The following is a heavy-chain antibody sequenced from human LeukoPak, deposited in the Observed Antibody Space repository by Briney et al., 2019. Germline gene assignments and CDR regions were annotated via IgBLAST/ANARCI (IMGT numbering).Heavy chain of an antibody. CDR1: GFTFSNYA. D-gene: IGHD3-22*01. J-gene: IGHJ4*02. CDR3: ARGPYYYDISGSPRGDY. CDR2: ISYDGSNK. V-gene: IGHV3-30-3*01. Sequence: GKSLSLSCAASGFTFSNYAMHWVRQAPGKGLEWVAVISYDGSNKYCADSVKGRFTISRDSSKNTLYLQMNNLRAEDTAVYYCARGPYYYDISGSPRGDYWGQGTLVTVSS.